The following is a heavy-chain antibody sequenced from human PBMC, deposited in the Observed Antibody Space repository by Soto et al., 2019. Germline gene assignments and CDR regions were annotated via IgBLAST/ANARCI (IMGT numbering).Heavy chain of an antibody. CDR3: AHKPPFYGSGNYFGFHFDS. J-gene: IGHJ4*02. D-gene: IGHD3-10*01. CDR2: IFWDDEK. CDR1: GFSLNNSGVG. V-gene: IGHV2-5*02. Sequence: QITLKESGPTLVKPTQTLTLTCTFSGFSLNNSGVGVGWIRQPPGKALEWLALIFWDDEKRYRPSLRSRLTITKDTSKNQVVLTMNNMDPVDTGTYYCAHKPPFYGSGNYFGFHFDSWGQGTLVTVSS.